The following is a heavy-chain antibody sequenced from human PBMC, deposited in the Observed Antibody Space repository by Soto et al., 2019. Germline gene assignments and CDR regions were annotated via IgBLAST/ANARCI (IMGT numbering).Heavy chain of an antibody. D-gene: IGHD6-13*01. J-gene: IGHJ6*02. V-gene: IGHV1-69*08. CDR3: ARDRDVAADGTVATNYYYGMDV. Sequence: QVQLVQSGAEVKKPGSSVKVSCKASGGNFRSQSISISWVRQAPGQGLEWMGRAIPVLGVANYAQKFQGRVTITAEKFASTVYMELSSLRSEDTVVYYCARDRDVAADGTVATNYYYGMDVWGQGTTVTVSS. CDR2: AIPVLGVA. CDR1: GGNFRSQSIS.